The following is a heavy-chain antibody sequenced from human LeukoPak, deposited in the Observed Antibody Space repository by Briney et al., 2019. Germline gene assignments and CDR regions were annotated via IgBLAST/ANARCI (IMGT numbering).Heavy chain of an antibody. CDR1: GGSISGYL. V-gene: IGHV4-59*08. CDR3: ARHLLWLWFGELSGMPLATPSRNWFDP. Sequence: PSETLSLTCTVSGGSISGYLWTWIRQPPGKGLEWIGYVYDNGDTRYHPSFSGRVTISVDTSKNQFSLKLSSVTAADTAVYYCARHLLWLWFGELSGMPLATPSRNWFDPWGQGTLVTVSS. J-gene: IGHJ5*02. CDR2: VYDNGDT. D-gene: IGHD3-10*01.